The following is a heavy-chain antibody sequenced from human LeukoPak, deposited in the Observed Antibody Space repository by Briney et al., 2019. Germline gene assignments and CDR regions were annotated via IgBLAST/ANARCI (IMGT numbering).Heavy chain of an antibody. CDR1: GFTFTTLW. J-gene: IGHJ5*01. Sequence: GGSLRLSCAASGFTFTTLWMSWVRHAPGKGREWVANIRQDGSDKHYLESVKGRFTISRDNAKNSLYLQMNSLRADDTAVYYCARIQSLASSFSSFDSWGQGTLVTVSS. V-gene: IGHV3-7*01. CDR3: ARIQSLASSFSSFDS. D-gene: IGHD6-13*01. CDR2: IRQDGSDK.